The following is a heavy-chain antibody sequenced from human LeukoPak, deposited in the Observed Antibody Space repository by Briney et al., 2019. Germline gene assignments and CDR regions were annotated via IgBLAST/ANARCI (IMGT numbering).Heavy chain of an antibody. CDR1: GGSISSGDYY. CDR2: IYYSGST. CDR3: ARGPTVAFDI. D-gene: IGHD4-17*01. Sequence: SETLSLTCTVSGGSISSGDYYWSWIRQPPGKGLEWIGCIYYSGSTYYNPSLKSRVTISVDTSKNQFSLKLSSVTAADTAVYYCARGPTVAFDIWGQGTMVTVSS. J-gene: IGHJ3*02. V-gene: IGHV4-30-4*01.